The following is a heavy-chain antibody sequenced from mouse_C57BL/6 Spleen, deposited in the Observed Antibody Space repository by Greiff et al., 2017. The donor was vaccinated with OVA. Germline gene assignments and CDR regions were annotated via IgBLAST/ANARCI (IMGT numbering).Heavy chain of an antibody. J-gene: IGHJ3*01. Sequence: VQLKQSGAELVRPGSSVKMSCKTSGYTFTSYGINWVKQRPGQGLEWIGYIDIGNGYTEYNEKFKGKATLTSDTSSSTAYMQLSSLTSEDSAIYFCARSTMITTGFAYWGQGTLVTVSA. D-gene: IGHD2-4*01. V-gene: IGHV1-58*01. CDR1: GYTFTSYG. CDR3: ARSTMITTGFAY. CDR2: IDIGNGYT.